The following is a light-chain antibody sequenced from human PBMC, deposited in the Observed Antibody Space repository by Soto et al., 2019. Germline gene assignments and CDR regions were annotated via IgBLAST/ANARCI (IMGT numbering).Light chain of an antibody. CDR1: QSVTTN. Sequence: EIVMTQSPATLSVSPGERATLSCRASQSVTTNLAWYQQKPGQAPRLLMYGASTRATGIPARFSGSGSGTEFSLTISNLQSEDFAVYYCQQYEDWPPWTFGQGTKVESK. V-gene: IGKV3-15*01. J-gene: IGKJ1*01. CDR2: GAS. CDR3: QQYEDWPPWT.